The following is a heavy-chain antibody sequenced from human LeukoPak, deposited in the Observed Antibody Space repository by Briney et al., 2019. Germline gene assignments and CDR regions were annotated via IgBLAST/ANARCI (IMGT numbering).Heavy chain of an antibody. CDR2: IYYSGST. V-gene: IGHV4-39*01. D-gene: IGHD3-3*01. CDR3: ARLSFWSGYYQYYFDY. CDR1: GGSISSSSYY. Sequence: SETLSLTCTVSGGSISSSSYYWGWIRQPPGKGLEWIGSIYYSGSTCYNPSLKSRVTISVDTSKNQFSLKLSSVTAADTAVYYCARLSFWSGYYQYYFDYWGQGTLVTVSS. J-gene: IGHJ4*02.